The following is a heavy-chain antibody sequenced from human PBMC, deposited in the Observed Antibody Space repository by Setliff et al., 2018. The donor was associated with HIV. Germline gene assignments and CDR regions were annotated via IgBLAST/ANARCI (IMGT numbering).Heavy chain of an antibody. CDR3: ARVYTGSGSFPFDY. J-gene: IGHJ4*02. V-gene: IGHV4-39*07. CDR1: GGSMSSSSYY. Sequence: SETLSLTCTVSGGSMSSSSYYWGWIRQPPGKGLEWIGSIYYSGSTYYNPSLKSRVTISVDTSKNQFSLKLSSVTAADTAVYYCARVYTGSGSFPFDYWGQGTLVTVSS. D-gene: IGHD3-10*01. CDR2: IYYSGST.